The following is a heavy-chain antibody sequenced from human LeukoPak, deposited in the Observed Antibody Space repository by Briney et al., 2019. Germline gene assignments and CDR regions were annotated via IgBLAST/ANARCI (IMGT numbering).Heavy chain of an antibody. D-gene: IGHD3-16*01. CDR2: IHLDGRTT. J-gene: IGHJ4*02. V-gene: IGHV3-74*01. CDR3: ARGGSPSDY. CDR1: GFTSSSYW. Sequence: PGRSLRLSCAASGFTSSSYWMHWVRHRPGKGLVWVSRIHLDGRTTNYADSVKGRFTISRDNAKNTLSLEMNSLRPEDTAVYYCARGGSPSDYWGQGTLVSVSS.